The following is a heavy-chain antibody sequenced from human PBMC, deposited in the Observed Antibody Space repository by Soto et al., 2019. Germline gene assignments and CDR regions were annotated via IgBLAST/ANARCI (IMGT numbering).Heavy chain of an antibody. J-gene: IGHJ4*02. Sequence: QVQLQESGPGLVKPSQTLSLTCTVSGGSISSGDYYWSWIRQPPGKGLEWIGYIYYSGSTYYNPSLKSRVTISVDTSKNQFSLKLSSVTAADTAVYYCARGGTRYCISTSCYMEYYFDYWGQGTLVTVSS. CDR2: IYYSGST. V-gene: IGHV4-30-4*01. CDR3: ARGGTRYCISTSCYMEYYFDY. D-gene: IGHD2-2*02. CDR1: GGSISSGDYY.